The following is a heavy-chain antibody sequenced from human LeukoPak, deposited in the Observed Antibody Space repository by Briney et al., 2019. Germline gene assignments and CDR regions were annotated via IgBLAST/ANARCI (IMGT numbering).Heavy chain of an antibody. CDR1: ECRFTSYW. V-gene: IGHV5-51*01. CDR2: IYPGDSDT. CDR3: ARHNYGDYVKHYYYYGMDV. Sequence: GESLQISCKGSECRFTSYWIGWVRQMPGKGLEWRGIIYPGDSDTRYSPSFQGQVTISVDKSISTAYLQWSSLKASDTAMYYCARHNYGDYVKHYYYYGMDVWGQGTTVTVSS. D-gene: IGHD4-17*01. J-gene: IGHJ6*02.